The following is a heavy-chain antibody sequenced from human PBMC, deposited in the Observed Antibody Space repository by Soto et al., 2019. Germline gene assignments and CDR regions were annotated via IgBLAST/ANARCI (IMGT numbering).Heavy chain of an antibody. Sequence: QVQLVQSGAEVKKPGSSVKVSCKASGGTFSSYAISWVRQAPGQGLEWMGGIIPIFGTANYAQKFQGRVRITADEATSTAYMERSSLRSEDTAVYYCAASSSGWYPLEFDYWGQGTLVTVSS. CDR1: GGTFSSYA. CDR3: AASSSGWYPLEFDY. J-gene: IGHJ4*02. CDR2: IIPIFGTA. D-gene: IGHD6-19*01. V-gene: IGHV1-69*12.